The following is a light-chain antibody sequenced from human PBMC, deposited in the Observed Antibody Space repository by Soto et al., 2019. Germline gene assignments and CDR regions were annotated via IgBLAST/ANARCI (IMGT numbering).Light chain of an antibody. J-gene: IGKJ3*01. CDR1: QSLLHSNGYNY. V-gene: IGKV2-28*01. CDR3: MQALQCLFV. CDR2: LGS. Sequence: DIVMTQSPLSLPVTPGEPASISCRSSQSLLHSNGYNYLDWYLQKPGQSPQLLIYLGSNRDSGVPARFRARGAGTDFKLNISRVEAEDVGVYYCMQALQCLFVFGPGTKVDIK.